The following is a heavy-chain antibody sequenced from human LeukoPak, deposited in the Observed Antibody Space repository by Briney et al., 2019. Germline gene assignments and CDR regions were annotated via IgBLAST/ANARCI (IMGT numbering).Heavy chain of an antibody. CDR2: INPNSGDT. J-gene: IGHJ5*02. D-gene: IGHD6-13*01. V-gene: IGHV1-2*02. CDR1: GYTFTGYS. Sequence: ASVKASCEASGYTFTGYSIHRVRQAPGQGLEWMGWINPNSGDTTYAQKFQGRVTMTRNTSISTAYLELSRLRSDDPAVYYCAKHPCVAAAGNMIGWFDPWGQGTLVTVSS. CDR3: AKHPCVAAAGNMIGWFDP.